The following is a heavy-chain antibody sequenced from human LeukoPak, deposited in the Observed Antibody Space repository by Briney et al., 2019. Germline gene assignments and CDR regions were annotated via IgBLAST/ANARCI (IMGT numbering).Heavy chain of an antibody. CDR3: AKIEVAATSYYGMDV. V-gene: IGHV3-23*01. CDR2: ISGSGGST. CDR1: GFTFGTYA. D-gene: IGHD2-15*01. Sequence: GGSLRLSCAASGFTFGTYAMSWVRQAPGKGLEWVSAISGSGGSTYYADSVKGRFTISRDNSKNTLYLQMNSLRAEDTAVYYCAKIEVAATSYYGMDVWGQGTTVTVSS. J-gene: IGHJ6*02.